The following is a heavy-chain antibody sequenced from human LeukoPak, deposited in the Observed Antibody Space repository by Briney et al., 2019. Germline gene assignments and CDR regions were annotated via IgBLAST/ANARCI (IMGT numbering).Heavy chain of an antibody. J-gene: IGHJ4*02. Sequence: GASVKVSRKSSGYTFTNYGVSWVRQAPGQGLEWMGWISAYNGNTNYAQSLQGRVTMTTDTSTSTAYLELRSLRSDGTAVYYCAGLNSYGGNDYWGQGTLVTVSS. CDR2: ISAYNGNT. D-gene: IGHD4-23*01. CDR3: AGLNSYGGNDY. V-gene: IGHV1-18*01. CDR1: GYTFTNYG.